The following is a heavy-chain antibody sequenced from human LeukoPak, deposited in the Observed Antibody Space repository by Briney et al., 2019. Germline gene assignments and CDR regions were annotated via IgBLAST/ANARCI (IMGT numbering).Heavy chain of an antibody. V-gene: IGHV1-69*05. CDR2: IIPIFGTA. Sequence: ASVKVSCKASGGTFSSYAISWVRQAPGQGLEWMGRIIPIFGTANYAQKFQGRVTITTDESTSTAYMELSSLRSEDTAVYYCARGMAYHSSSWNVYYFDYWGQGTLVTVSS. CDR1: GGTFSSYA. J-gene: IGHJ4*02. CDR3: ARGMAYHSSSWNVYYFDY. D-gene: IGHD6-13*01.